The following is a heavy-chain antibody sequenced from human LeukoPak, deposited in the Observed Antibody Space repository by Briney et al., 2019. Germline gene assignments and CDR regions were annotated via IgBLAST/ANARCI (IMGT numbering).Heavy chain of an antibody. CDR3: AGAGFLEWLPDDY. V-gene: IGHV3-30-3*01. J-gene: IGHJ4*02. D-gene: IGHD3-3*01. Sequence: PGGSLRLSCAASGFTFSSYAVHWVRQAPGKGLEWVAVISYDGSNKYYADSVKGRFTISRDNSKNTLYLQMNSLRAEDTAVYYCAGAGFLEWLPDDYWGQGTLVTVSS. CDR1: GFTFSSYA. CDR2: ISYDGSNK.